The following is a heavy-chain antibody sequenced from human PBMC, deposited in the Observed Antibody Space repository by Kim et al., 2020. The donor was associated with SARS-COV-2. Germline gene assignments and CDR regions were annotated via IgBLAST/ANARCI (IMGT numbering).Heavy chain of an antibody. J-gene: IGHJ3*02. V-gene: IGHV1-18*01. Sequence: ASVKVSCKASGYTFTSYGISWVRQAPGQGIEWMGWISAYNGNTNYAQKLQGRVTMTTDTSTSTAYMELRSLRSDNTAVYYCARDESGIVVVPAAGLGDAFDIWGQGTMVTVSS. CDR1: GYTFTSYG. CDR2: ISAYNGNT. D-gene: IGHD2-2*01. CDR3: ARDESGIVVVPAAGLGDAFDI.